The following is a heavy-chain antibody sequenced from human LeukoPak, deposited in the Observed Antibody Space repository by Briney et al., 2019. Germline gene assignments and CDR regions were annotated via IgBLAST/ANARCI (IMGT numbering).Heavy chain of an antibody. D-gene: IGHD6-13*01. CDR3: ARGRRFVAAAAPYYFDY. Sequence: SETLSLTCTVSGGSISSYYWSWIRQPPGKGLEWLGYIYYSGSTNYNPSLKSRVTISVDTSKNQFSLKLSSVTAADTAVYYCARGRRFVAAAAPYYFDYWGQGTLVTVSS. V-gene: IGHV4-59*01. CDR1: GGSISSYY. J-gene: IGHJ4*02. CDR2: IYYSGST.